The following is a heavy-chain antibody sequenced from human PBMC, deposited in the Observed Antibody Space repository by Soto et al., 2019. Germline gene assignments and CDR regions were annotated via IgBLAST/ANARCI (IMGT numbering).Heavy chain of an antibody. D-gene: IGHD3-3*01. CDR3: ARHGTIFGVVPPFFQH. J-gene: IGHJ1*01. CDR2: IYYSGST. Sequence: SETLSLTCTVSGGSISSSSYYWGWIRQPPGKGLEWIGSIYYSGSTYYNPSLKSRVTISVDTSKNQFSLKLSSVTAADTAVYYCARHGTIFGVVPPFFQHWGQGTLVTVSS. CDR1: GGSISSSSYY. V-gene: IGHV4-39*01.